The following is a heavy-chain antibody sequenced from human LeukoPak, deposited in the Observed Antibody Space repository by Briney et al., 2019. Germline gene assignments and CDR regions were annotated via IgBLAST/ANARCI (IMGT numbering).Heavy chain of an antibody. V-gene: IGHV2-5*01. CDR1: GFSLSTSGGG. Sequence: SGPTLVNPTQTLTLTCTFSGFSLSTSGGGVGWIRQPPGKALEWLALINWNDDKRYSPSLKNRLTITKDTSKNQVVLTMTNMDPVDTATYYCARAVKFCSSTTCPNWFDPWGQGTLVTVSS. D-gene: IGHD2-2*01. CDR2: INWNDDK. CDR3: ARAVKFCSSTTCPNWFDP. J-gene: IGHJ5*02.